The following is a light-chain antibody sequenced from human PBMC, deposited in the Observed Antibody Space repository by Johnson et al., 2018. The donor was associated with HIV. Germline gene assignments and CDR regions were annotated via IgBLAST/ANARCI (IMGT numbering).Light chain of an antibody. CDR3: GTWDSSLTLYV. CDR1: SSNIGNNY. J-gene: IGLJ1*01. V-gene: IGLV1-51*01. CDR2: DNN. Sequence: QSVLTQPPSVSAAPGQKVTISCSGSSSNIGNNYVSWYQQLPGTAPKLLIYDNNKRPSGIPDRFSGSKSGTSATLGITRLQTGDEADYYCGTWDSSLTLYVFGTGTKVTVL.